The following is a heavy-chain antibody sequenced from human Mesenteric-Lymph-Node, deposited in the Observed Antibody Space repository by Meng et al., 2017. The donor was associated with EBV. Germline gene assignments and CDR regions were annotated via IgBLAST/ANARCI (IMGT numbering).Heavy chain of an antibody. CDR1: GGSINSGDYS. J-gene: IGHJ4*02. V-gene: IGHV4-30-2*01. CDR3: AGGEVPIGFDY. CDR2: IYHSGTT. Sequence: QSQLQESGSGMVKPSQTLSLTCSVSGGSINSGDYSWSWIRQPPGKGLEWIGCIYHSGTTYYSSSLKSRVTISIDRSNNQFSLRLSSVTAADTAAYYCAGGEVPIGFDYWGQGTLVTVSS. D-gene: IGHD2-15*01.